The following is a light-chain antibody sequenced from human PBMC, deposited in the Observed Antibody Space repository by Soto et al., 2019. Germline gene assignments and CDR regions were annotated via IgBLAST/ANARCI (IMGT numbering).Light chain of an antibody. CDR2: WAS. CDR1: QSVLYSSNNKNY. V-gene: IGKV4-1*01. J-gene: IGKJ4*01. Sequence: DILMTHSPAHLAVSLGERPTINCKSSQSVLYSSNNKNYLAWYQQKPGQPPKLLIYWASTRESGVPDRFSGSGSGTDFTLTISSLQAEDVAVYYCQQYYSTPLTFGGGTKVDIK. CDR3: QQYYSTPLT.